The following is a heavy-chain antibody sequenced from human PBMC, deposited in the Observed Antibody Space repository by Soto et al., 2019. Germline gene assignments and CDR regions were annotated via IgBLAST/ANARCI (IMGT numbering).Heavy chain of an antibody. CDR3: ARGWYFAY. V-gene: IGHV4-59*01. CDR1: GGSISSNY. CDR2: IYYSEST. Sequence: QVHLQESGPGLVKPSETVSLTCSVSGGSISSNYWSWIRQPPGKGLEWIGYIYYSESTNYNPSLKSRVTISADTSKNQFSLKLSSVTAADPAVYYCARGWYFAYWGQGTLVTVS. J-gene: IGHJ4*02. D-gene: IGHD6-13*01.